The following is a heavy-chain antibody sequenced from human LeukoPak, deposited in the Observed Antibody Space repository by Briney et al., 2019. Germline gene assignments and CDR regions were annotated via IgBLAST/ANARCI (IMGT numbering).Heavy chain of an antibody. CDR1: GYTFTGYY. D-gene: IGHD6-6*01. Sequence: ASVKVSCKAYGYTFTGYYMHWVRQAPGQGLEWMGWINPNSGGTNYAQKFQGRVTMTRDTSISTAYMEQSRLRSDDAGVYYCASGDSSSSGYWGQGTLVTVSS. V-gene: IGHV1-2*02. CDR3: ASGDSSSSGY. J-gene: IGHJ4*02. CDR2: INPNSGGT.